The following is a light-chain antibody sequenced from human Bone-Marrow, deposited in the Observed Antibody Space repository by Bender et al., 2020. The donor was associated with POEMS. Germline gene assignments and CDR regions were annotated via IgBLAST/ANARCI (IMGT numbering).Light chain of an antibody. CDR3: SSWDDSLSGWV. V-gene: IGLV1-44*01. CDR2: SNY. J-gene: IGLJ3*02. CDR1: NSNIGSNT. Sequence: QSVLTQPPSSSRTPGQRVTISCSGSNSNIGSNTVNWYQQLPGSAPKLLIYSNYHRPSGVPDRFSGSKSGTSASLAISDIQSEDEGDYYCSSWDDSLSGWVFGGGTKLTVL.